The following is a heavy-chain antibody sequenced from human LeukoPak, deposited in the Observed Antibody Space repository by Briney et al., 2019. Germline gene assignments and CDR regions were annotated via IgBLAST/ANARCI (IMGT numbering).Heavy chain of an antibody. D-gene: IGHD3-10*01. CDR3: ARGRGDTDY. V-gene: IGHV4-34*01. CDR1: GGSFSGYY. J-gene: IGHJ4*02. Sequence: SETLSLTCAVYGGSFSGYYWSRIRQPPGKGLEWIGEINHSGSTNYNPSLKSRVTISVGTSQSQFSLQLNSVTTADTAVYYCARGRGDTDYWGQGTLVTVSS. CDR2: INHSGST.